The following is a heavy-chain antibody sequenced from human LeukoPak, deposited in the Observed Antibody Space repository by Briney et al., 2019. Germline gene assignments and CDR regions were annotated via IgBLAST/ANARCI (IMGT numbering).Heavy chain of an antibody. Sequence: GGSLRLSCAASGFTFGNYGMHWVRQAPGKGLEWVAFIRYDGSEKYYADSVKGRFTISRDNSKNTLYLEMNSPRAEDTAVYFCSGSYSYWGQGTLVTVSS. CDR3: SGSYSY. CDR2: IRYDGSEK. J-gene: IGHJ4*02. D-gene: IGHD3-10*01. V-gene: IGHV3-30*02. CDR1: GFTFGNYG.